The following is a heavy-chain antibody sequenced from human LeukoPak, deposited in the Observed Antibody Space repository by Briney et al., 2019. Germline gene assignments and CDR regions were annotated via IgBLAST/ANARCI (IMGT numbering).Heavy chain of an antibody. D-gene: IGHD3-22*01. Sequence: GGSLRLSCAASGFTLSSYWMSWVRQAPGKGLEWVANIKQDGSEKYYVDSVKGRFTISRDNAKNSLYLQMNSLRAEDTAVYYCAKAEYYYDGSGYYYSYYMDVWGKGTTVTISS. J-gene: IGHJ6*03. CDR2: IKQDGSEK. CDR1: GFTLSSYW. CDR3: AKAEYYYDGSGYYYSYYMDV. V-gene: IGHV3-7*01.